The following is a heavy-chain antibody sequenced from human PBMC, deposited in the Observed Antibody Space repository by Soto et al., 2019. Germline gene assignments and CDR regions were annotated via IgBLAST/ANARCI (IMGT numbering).Heavy chain of an antibody. D-gene: IGHD4-17*01. V-gene: IGHV4-59*01. CDR1: GGSISSYY. CDR2: IYYSGST. Sequence: SETLSLTCTVSGGSISSYYWSWIRQPPGKGLEWIGYIYYSGSTNYNPSLKSRVTISVDTSKNQFSLKLSSVTAADTAVYYCARDRDYGGNSGSGMGYYYYGMDVWGQGTTVTVSS. J-gene: IGHJ6*02. CDR3: ARDRDYGGNSGSGMGYYYYGMDV.